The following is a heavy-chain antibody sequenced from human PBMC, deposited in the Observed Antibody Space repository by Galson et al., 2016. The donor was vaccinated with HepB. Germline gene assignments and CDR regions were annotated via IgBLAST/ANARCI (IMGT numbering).Heavy chain of an antibody. CDR3: ARAPLDGSGYYHWYFDL. D-gene: IGHD3-22*01. CDR2: VYKTGST. V-gene: IGHV4-61*01. CDR1: GGSVSSGSLY. J-gene: IGHJ2*01. Sequence: SETLSLTCTVSGGSVSSGSLYWSWIRQPPGKGLEWIGYVYKTGSTNYNPSLKSRVTISVDTSRNQFSLRLTSVIDAATAGYYCARAPLDGSGYYHWYFDLWGRGTLVTVSS.